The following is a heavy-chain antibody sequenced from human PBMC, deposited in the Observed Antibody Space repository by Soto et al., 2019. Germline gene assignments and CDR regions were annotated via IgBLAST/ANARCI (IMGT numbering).Heavy chain of an antibody. V-gene: IGHV2-5*02. J-gene: IGHJ6*03. Sequence: SGPTLVKPTQTLTLTCTFSGFSLSTSGVGVGWIRQPPGKALEWLALIYWDDDKRYSPSLKSRLTITKETSKNQVVLTMTNMDPVDTATYYCASSQPNTYYDFWSGETYYYYMDVWGKGTTVTVSS. CDR3: ASSQPNTYYDFWSGETYYYYMDV. D-gene: IGHD3-3*01. CDR2: IYWDDDK. CDR1: GFSLSTSGVG.